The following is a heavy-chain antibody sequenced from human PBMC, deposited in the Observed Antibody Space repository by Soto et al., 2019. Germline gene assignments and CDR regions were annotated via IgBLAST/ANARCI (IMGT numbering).Heavy chain of an antibody. V-gene: IGHV4-30-4*01. J-gene: IGHJ4*02. CDR1: GGSISSGNYY. CDR2: ISYSGST. D-gene: IGHD2-15*01. Sequence: QVQLQESGPGLVKPSQTLSLTCTVSGGSISSGNYYWSWIRQPPGKGLEWIGFISYSGSTYYSTSVKSRVTISVDTSKSRFSLNLCFVTSADTAVYYCATMGTPATGLYLCDYWGQGSLVTVSS. CDR3: ATMGTPATGLYLCDY.